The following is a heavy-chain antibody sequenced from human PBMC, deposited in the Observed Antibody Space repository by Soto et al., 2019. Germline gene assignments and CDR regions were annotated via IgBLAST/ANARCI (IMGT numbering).Heavy chain of an antibody. CDR3: ARAGRVSSGYYYAAY. J-gene: IGHJ4*02. D-gene: IGHD3-22*01. CDR2: IYTSGST. V-gene: IGHV4-4*07. Sequence: PSETLSLTCTVSGGSISSYYWSWIRQPAGKGLEWIGRIYTSGSTNYNPSLKSRVTMSVDTSKNQFSLKLSSLRSEDTAVYYCARAGRVSSGYYYAAYWGQGTLVTVSS. CDR1: GGSISSYY.